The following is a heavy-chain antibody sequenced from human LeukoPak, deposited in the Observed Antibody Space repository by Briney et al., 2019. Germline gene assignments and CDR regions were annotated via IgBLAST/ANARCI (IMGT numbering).Heavy chain of an antibody. J-gene: IGHJ4*02. CDR3: ARHFRHFDY. Sequence: LEWIGSIYYSGSTYYNPSLKSRVTISVDTSKNQFSLKLSSVTAADTAVYYCARHFRHFDYWGQGTLVTVSS. V-gene: IGHV4-39*01. CDR2: IYYSGST.